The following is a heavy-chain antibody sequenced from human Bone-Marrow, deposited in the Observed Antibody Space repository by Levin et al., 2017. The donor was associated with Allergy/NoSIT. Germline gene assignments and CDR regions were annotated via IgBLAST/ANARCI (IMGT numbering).Heavy chain of an antibody. D-gene: IGHD2-21*01. V-gene: IGHV3-30*18. J-gene: IGHJ4*02. CDR2: ISYDGSNK. CDR3: AKDRFVVVIAPIDY. Sequence: GESLKISCAASGFTFSSYGMHWVRQAPGKGLEWVAVISYDGSNKYYADSVKGRFTISRDNSKNTLYLQMNSLRAEDTAVYYCAKDRFVVVIAPIDYWGQGTLVTVSS. CDR1: GFTFSSYG.